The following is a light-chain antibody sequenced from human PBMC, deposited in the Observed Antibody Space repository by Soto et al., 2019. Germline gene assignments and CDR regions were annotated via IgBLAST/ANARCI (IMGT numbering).Light chain of an antibody. J-gene: IGKJ5*01. CDR3: PQRSNWPPEIT. V-gene: IGKV3-11*01. Sequence: EIVLTQSPATLSLSPGERATLSCRASQSVSSYLAWYQQKPGQAPRLLIYDASNRATGIPARFSGSGSGTDFTLTISSLEPEDFAVYYCPQRSNWPPEITFGQGTRLEIK. CDR2: DAS. CDR1: QSVSSY.